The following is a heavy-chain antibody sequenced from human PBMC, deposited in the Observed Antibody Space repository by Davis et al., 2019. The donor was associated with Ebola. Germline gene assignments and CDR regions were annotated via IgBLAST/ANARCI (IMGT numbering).Heavy chain of an antibody. CDR1: NGSISSGDYY. J-gene: IGHJ6*02. CDR3: ARDHRARDITMVRGVLESSYYYYGMDV. D-gene: IGHD3-10*01. V-gene: IGHV4-61*08. CDR2: IYYSGST. Sequence: SETLSLTCTVSNGSISSGDYYWSWIRQSPGKGLEWIGYIYYSGSTNYNPSLQSRVTISVDTSKNQFSLKLSSVTAADTAVYYCARDHRARDITMVRGVLESSYYYYGMDVWGQGTTVTVSS.